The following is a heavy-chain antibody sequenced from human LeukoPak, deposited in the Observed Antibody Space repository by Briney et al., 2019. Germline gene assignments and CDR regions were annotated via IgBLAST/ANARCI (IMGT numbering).Heavy chain of an antibody. J-gene: IGHJ6*02. CDR2: INPSGGST. CDR1: GYTFTSYY. Sequence: ASVKVSCKASGYTFTSYYMHWVRQAPGQGLEWMGIINPSGGSTSYAQKFQGRVTMTRDTFTSTVYMELSSLRSEDTAVYYCAGPGYCSGGSCYRRGEMDVWGQGTTVTVSS. CDR3: AGPGYCSGGSCYRRGEMDV. V-gene: IGHV1-46*01. D-gene: IGHD2-15*01.